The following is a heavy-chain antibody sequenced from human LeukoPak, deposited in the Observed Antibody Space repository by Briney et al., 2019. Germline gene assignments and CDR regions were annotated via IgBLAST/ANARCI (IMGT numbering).Heavy chain of an antibody. D-gene: IGHD3-10*01. V-gene: IGHV1-2*02. CDR3: ARLSAMVRGVLIGYYGMDV. J-gene: IGHJ6*02. CDR1: GYTFTCYY. CDR2: IYPNSGGT. Sequence: GASVKVSCKASGYTFTCYYMHWVRQAPGQGLEWMGWIYPNSGGTNYAQKFQGRVTMTRDTSISTAYMELSRLRSDDTAVYYCARLSAMVRGVLIGYYGMDVWGQGTTVTVSS.